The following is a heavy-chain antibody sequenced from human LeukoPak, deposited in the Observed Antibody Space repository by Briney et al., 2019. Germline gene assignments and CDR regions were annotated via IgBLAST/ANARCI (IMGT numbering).Heavy chain of an antibody. Sequence: GGSLRLSCAASGFIFNDFWMHWLRQVPGKGPVWVSRISSDGSTTYYADSVKGRFTISRDNAKNTLYLQMSSPRVEDTAVYYCGTAQYWGQGTLLTVSS. V-gene: IGHV3-74*01. J-gene: IGHJ4*02. CDR2: ISSDGSTT. CDR1: GFIFNDFW. CDR3: GTAQY.